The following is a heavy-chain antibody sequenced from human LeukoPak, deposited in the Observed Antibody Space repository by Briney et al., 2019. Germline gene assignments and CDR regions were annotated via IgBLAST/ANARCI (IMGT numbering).Heavy chain of an antibody. J-gene: IGHJ3*02. D-gene: IGHD6-13*01. CDR1: GITVSSNY. V-gene: IGHV3-66*01. CDR2: IYSDGST. Sequence: GGSLRLSCAASGITVSSNYMSWVRQAPGKGLEWVSLIYSDGSTSCADSVKGRFIISRDNSKNTLYLQMNSLRAEDTAVYYCARKSPAAAPSSWAFDIWGQGTMVTVSS. CDR3: ARKSPAAAPSSWAFDI.